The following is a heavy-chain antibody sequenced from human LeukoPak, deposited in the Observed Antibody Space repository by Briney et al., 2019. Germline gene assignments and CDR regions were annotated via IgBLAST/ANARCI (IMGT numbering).Heavy chain of an antibody. D-gene: IGHD1-7*01. CDR3: ARDRGITGTTRTAHYYYYGMDV. V-gene: IGHV3-48*02. Sequence: AGGSLRLSCAASGFTFSSYSMNWVRQAPGKGLEWVSYISSSSSTIYYADSVKGRFTISRDNAKNSLYLQMNSLRDEDTAVYYCARDRGITGTTRTAHYYYYGMDVWGQGTTVTVSS. CDR1: GFTFSSYS. CDR2: ISSSSSTI. J-gene: IGHJ6*02.